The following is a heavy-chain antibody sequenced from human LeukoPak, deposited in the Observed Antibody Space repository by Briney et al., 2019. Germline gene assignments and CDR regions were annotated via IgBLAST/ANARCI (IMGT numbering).Heavy chain of an antibody. CDR2: ISSSGSTI. V-gene: IGHV3-11*04. Sequence: LSLTCAVSGYSISSGYYWGWIRQAPGKGLEWVSYISSSGSTIYYADSVKGRFTISRDNAKNSLYLQMNSLRAEDTAVYYCARETTVTAFDYWGQGTLVTVSS. CDR3: ARETTVTAFDY. CDR1: GYSISSGYY. D-gene: IGHD4-11*01. J-gene: IGHJ4*02.